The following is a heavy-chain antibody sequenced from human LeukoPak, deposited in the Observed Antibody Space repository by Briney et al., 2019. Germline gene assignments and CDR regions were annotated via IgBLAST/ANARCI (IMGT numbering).Heavy chain of an antibody. Sequence: SETLSLTCTVSGGSISYFYWGCIRQPPGKGLEWVGYIYHGGITNYNPSLESRVSMSADTSQNQFSLRLNSVTAADTAVYYCARLNVGSGWFFDYWGQGTLVTVSS. V-gene: IGHV4-59*08. CDR1: GGSISYFY. CDR3: ARLNVGSGWFFDY. D-gene: IGHD6-19*01. CDR2: IYHGGIT. J-gene: IGHJ4*02.